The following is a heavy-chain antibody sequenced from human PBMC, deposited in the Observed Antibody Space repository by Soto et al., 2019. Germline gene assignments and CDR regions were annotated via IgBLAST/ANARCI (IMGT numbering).Heavy chain of an antibody. J-gene: IGHJ4*02. Sequence: ASVKVSCKASGYTFTGYYMHWVRQAPGQGLEWMGWINPNSGGTNYAQKFQGRVAMTRDTSISTAYMELSRLRSDDTAVYYCAREPLYSSSWYAHFYYFDYWGQGTLVTVSS. D-gene: IGHD6-13*01. CDR2: INPNSGGT. CDR1: GYTFTGYY. CDR3: AREPLYSSSWYAHFYYFDY. V-gene: IGHV1-2*02.